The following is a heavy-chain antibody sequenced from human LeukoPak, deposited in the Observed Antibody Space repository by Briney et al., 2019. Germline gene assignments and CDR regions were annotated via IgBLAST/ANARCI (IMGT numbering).Heavy chain of an antibody. CDR1: GGSISSGGYY. CDR3: ASAWHLYGDYAYFQH. D-gene: IGHD4-17*01. CDR2: IYYSGST. J-gene: IGHJ1*01. V-gene: IGHV4-61*08. Sequence: SETLSLTCTVSGGSISSGGYYWSWIRQHPGKGLEWIGYIYYSGSTNYNPSLKSRVTISVDTSKNQFSLKLSSVTAADTAVYYCASAWHLYGDYAYFQHWGQGTLVTVSS.